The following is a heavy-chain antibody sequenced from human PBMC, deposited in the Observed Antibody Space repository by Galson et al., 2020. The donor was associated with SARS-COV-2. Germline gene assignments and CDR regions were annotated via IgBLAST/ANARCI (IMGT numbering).Heavy chain of an antibody. CDR2: IYYSGST. D-gene: IGHD2-2*01. V-gene: IGHV4-39*07. Sequence: SETLSLTCTVSGGSISSSSYYWGWIRQPPGKGLEWIGSIYYSGSTYYNPSLKSRVTISVDTSKNQFSLKLSSVTAAATAVYYCAREHIVVVPAAALGYFDRGGRGTLVTVSS. CDR3: AREHIVVVPAAALGYFDR. CDR1: GGSISSSSYY. J-gene: IGHJ2*01.